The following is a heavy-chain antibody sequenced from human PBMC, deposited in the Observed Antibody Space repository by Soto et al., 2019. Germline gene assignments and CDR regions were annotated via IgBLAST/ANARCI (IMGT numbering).Heavy chain of an antibody. CDR1: GYSFTSYW. Sequence: GESLKISCKGSGYSFTSYWIGWVRQMPGKGLEWMGIIYPGDSDTRYSPSFQGQVTISADKSISTAYLQWSSLKASDTAMYYCARSPSGGTMVRGVIPRTRVYHYRMDVWGQGTTVPVSS. D-gene: IGHD3-10*01. J-gene: IGHJ6*02. CDR3: ARSPSGGTMVRGVIPRTRVYHYRMDV. V-gene: IGHV5-51*01. CDR2: IYPGDSDT.